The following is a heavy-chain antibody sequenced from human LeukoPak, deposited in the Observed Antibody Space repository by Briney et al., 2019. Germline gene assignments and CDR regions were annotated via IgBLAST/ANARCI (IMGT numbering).Heavy chain of an antibody. CDR3: ASQYNWFEP. CDR1: GGSISSSSYY. Sequence: SETLSLTCTVSGGSISSSSYYWGWIRQPPGKGLEWIGSIYYSGSTYYNPSLKSRVTISVDTSKNQFSLKLGSVTAADTAGCYCASQYNWFEPWGQGTLVTVSS. CDR2: IYYSGST. V-gene: IGHV4-39*07. J-gene: IGHJ5*02.